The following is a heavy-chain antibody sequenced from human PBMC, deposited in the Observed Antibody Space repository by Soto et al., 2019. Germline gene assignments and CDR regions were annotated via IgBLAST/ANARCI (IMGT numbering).Heavy chain of an antibody. D-gene: IGHD6-25*01. CDR3: TRAGAATFGMDV. CDR1: GYTFTRHG. V-gene: IGHV3-33*01. CDR2: IWYDGSKE. Sequence: QVELVESGGGVVQPGRSLRLSCAVSGYTFTRHGLHWVRQAPGKGLEWVAVIWYDGSKEYYAESVQGRFTISKDDSKSMLYLQMNRLRVEDTAEYYCTRAGAATFGMDVWGLGTTVTVSS. J-gene: IGHJ6*02.